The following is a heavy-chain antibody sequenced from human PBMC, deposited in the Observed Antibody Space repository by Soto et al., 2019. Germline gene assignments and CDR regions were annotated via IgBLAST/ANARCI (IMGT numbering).Heavy chain of an antibody. J-gene: IGHJ3*02. CDR2: ISYDGSNK. Sequence: PGRSLRLSCAASGFTFSSYGMHWVRQAPGKGLEWVAVISYDGSNKYYADSVKGRFTISRDNSKNTLYLQMNSLRAEDTAVYYCAKEPPTVLMVYAIRHDAFDIWGQGTMVTVSS. CDR3: AKEPPTVLMVYAIRHDAFDI. V-gene: IGHV3-30*18. CDR1: GFTFSSYG. D-gene: IGHD2-8*01.